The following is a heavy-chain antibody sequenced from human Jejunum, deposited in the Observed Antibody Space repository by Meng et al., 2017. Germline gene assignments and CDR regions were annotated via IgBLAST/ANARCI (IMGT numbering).Heavy chain of an antibody. CDR3: AXDLYGDNGAHFDF. CDR2: LNTDNGDT. Sequence: QSQLEQAGAEMSKAGATCTVPCKAAENTFGTYLIHWMRQAPGQGLEWMGWLNTDNGDTKYSQNFQGRVTFTRDTSATTAYMELSSLGSEDXAVYFXAXDLYGDNGAHFDFWGQGTLVTVSX. J-gene: IGHJ4*02. V-gene: IGHV1-3*04. CDR1: ENTFGTYL. D-gene: IGHD4-17*01.